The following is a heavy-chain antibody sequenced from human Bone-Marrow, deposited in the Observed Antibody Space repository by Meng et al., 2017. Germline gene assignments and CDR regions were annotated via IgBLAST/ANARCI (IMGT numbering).Heavy chain of an antibody. D-gene: IGHD2-2*01. V-gene: IGHV3-33*01. CDR3: ARDDIVVVPAAYQTPHDAFDI. CDR2: IWYDGSNK. J-gene: IGHJ3*02. CDR1: GFTFSSYG. Sequence: GGSLRLSCAASGFTFSSYGMHWVRQAPGKGLEWVAVIWYDGSNKYYADSVKGRFTISRDNSKNTLYLQMNSLRAEDTAAYYCARDDIVVVPAAYQTPHDAFDIWGQGTMVTVSS.